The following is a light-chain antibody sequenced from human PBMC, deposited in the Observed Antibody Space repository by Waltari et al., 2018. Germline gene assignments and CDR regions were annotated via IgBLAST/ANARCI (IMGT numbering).Light chain of an antibody. V-gene: IGKV3-15*01. CDR1: QSINTN. Sequence: EIVMTQSPGTLSMSPGERATISCRASQSINTNLAWYQQKPGQSPRPVIYAASTRATGLPARFSGSGSGTEFTLTISSLQSEDVAVYYCQQYNDWPRTFGQGTKVEIK. J-gene: IGKJ1*01. CDR3: QQYNDWPRT. CDR2: AAS.